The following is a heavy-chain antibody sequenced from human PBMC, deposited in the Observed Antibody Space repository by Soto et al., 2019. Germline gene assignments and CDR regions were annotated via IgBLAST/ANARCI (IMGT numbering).Heavy chain of an antibody. CDR2: INQDGSEK. J-gene: IGHJ4*02. CDR1: GFTFSSYW. CDR3: SRSLNS. V-gene: IGHV3-7*01. Sequence: GGSLRLSCAASGFTFSSYWMDWVRQTPGKGLEWVANINQDGSEKNYVDSVKGRFTIYRDNAKNSLYLQMSSLTAEDSALYYCSRSLNSWGQGTLVTVSS.